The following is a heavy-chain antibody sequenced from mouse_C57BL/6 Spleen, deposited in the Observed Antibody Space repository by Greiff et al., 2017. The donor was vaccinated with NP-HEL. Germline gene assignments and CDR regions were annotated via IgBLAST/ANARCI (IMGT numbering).Heavy chain of an antibody. J-gene: IGHJ4*01. Sequence: VHVKQSGPELVKPGASVKISCKASGYSFTDYNMNWVKQSNGKSLEWIGVINPNYGTTSYNQKFKGKATLTVDQSSSTAYMQLNSLTSEDSAVYYCARYYYGSSPHAMDYWGQGTSVTVSS. D-gene: IGHD1-1*01. CDR1: GYSFTDYN. CDR3: ARYYYGSSPHAMDY. CDR2: INPNYGTT. V-gene: IGHV1-39*01.